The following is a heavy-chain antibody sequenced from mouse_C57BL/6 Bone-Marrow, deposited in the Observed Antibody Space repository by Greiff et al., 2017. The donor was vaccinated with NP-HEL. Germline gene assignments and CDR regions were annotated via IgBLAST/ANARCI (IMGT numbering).Heavy chain of an antibody. Sequence: VQLQQSGPELVKPGASVKIPCKASGYTFTDYNMDWVKQSHGKSLEWIGDINPNNGGTIYNQKFKGKATLTVDKSSSTAYMELRSLTSEDTAVYYCARGDWERGFAYWGQGTLVTVSA. CDR1: GYTFTDYN. D-gene: IGHD4-1*01. V-gene: IGHV1-18*01. CDR2: INPNNGGT. CDR3: ARGDWERGFAY. J-gene: IGHJ3*01.